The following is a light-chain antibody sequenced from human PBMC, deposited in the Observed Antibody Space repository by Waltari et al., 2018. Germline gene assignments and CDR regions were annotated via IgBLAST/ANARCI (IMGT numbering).Light chain of an antibody. V-gene: IGKV1-39*01. CDR2: AAY. Sequence: DTQMTQSPSFLSASVGDRVTITCRASRNVNTYLNWFHQKPGKAPKLLIYAAYSLQGGVPLRFSGSGSGTDFTLTISKLRPEDAGTFYCQQSDNTPLTFGGGTKVEI. CDR3: QQSDNTPLT. CDR1: RNVNTY. J-gene: IGKJ4*01.